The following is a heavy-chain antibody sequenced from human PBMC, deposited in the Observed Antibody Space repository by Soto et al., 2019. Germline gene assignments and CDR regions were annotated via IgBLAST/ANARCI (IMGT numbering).Heavy chain of an antibody. CDR1: GFTVSSNY. CDR3: ARDNRSDL. Sequence: SLRLSCAASGFTVSSNYMNWVRQAPGKGLEWVSIIWSAGLTYYADSVRGRFTISRDISKNILCLHMDNLGADDWAIDHSARDNRSDLWGQGTLVTVSS. J-gene: IGHJ5*02. V-gene: IGHV3-53*01. CDR2: IWSAGLT.